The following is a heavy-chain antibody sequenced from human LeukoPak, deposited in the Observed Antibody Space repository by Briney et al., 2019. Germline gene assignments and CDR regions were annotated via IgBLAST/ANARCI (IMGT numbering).Heavy chain of an antibody. D-gene: IGHD3-3*01. V-gene: IGHV3-7*01. CDR2: IKQDGSEK. J-gene: IGHJ4*02. CDR3: ARPYVLRFLEWLPFDY. Sequence: GGSLRLSYAAAGFTFSSYWMSWVRQALGKGLEWVANIKQDGSEKYYVDSVKGRFTISRDNAKNSLYLQMNSLRAEDTAVYYCARPYVLRFLEWLPFDYWGQGTLVTVSS. CDR1: GFTFSSYW.